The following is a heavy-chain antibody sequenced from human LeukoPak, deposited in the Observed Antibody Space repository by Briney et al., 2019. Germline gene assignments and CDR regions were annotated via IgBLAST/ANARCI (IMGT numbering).Heavy chain of an antibody. J-gene: IGHJ4*02. D-gene: IGHD5-24*01. V-gene: IGHV1-69*06. CDR3: AVESRRDGYSEFDY. Sequence: ASVKVSCKASGGTFSSYAISWVRQAPGQGLEWMGGIIPIFGTANYAQKFQGRVTITADKSTSTAYMELSSLRSEDTAVYYCAVESRRDGYSEFDYWGQGTLVTVSS. CDR1: GGTFSSYA. CDR2: IIPIFGTA.